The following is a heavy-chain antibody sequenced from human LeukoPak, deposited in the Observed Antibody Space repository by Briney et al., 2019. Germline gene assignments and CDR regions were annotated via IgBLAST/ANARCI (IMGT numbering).Heavy chain of an antibody. CDR3: ARDWSGYPNWFDP. D-gene: IGHD3-3*01. V-gene: IGHV1-2*02. Sequence: GASLILSCTATGFTFSAYSMNWVRQTPGQGLEWVSWINPNSGGINYAQTFQGRVTMTRDTSISTAYMELSRLRSDDTAVYYCARDWSGYPNWFDPWGQGTLVTVSS. CDR2: INPNSGGI. J-gene: IGHJ5*02. CDR1: GFTFSAYS.